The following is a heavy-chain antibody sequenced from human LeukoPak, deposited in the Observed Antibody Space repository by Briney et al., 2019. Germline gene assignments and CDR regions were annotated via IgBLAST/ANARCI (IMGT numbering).Heavy chain of an antibody. CDR3: AKDVRTEYYFDY. CDR2: ISGSGGST. J-gene: IGHJ4*02. CDR1: GFTFSSYA. Sequence: GGSLRLSCAASGFTFSSYAMSWVRQAPGKGLEWVSAISGSGGSTYYADSVKGRLTISRGNSKNTLYLQMNSVRAEDTAVYYCAKDVRTEYYFDYWGQGTLVTVSS. D-gene: IGHD4-17*01. V-gene: IGHV3-23*01.